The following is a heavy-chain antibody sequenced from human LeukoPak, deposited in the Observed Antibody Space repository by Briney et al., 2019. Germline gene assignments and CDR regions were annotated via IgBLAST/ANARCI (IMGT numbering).Heavy chain of an antibody. CDR3: ASARSGWSLNYYYYYMDV. CDR1: GFTFSSYA. D-gene: IGHD6-19*01. J-gene: IGHJ6*03. Sequence: GGSLRLSCSASGFTFSSYAISWVRQAPGKWLEWVSVISGSGGNTFYADSVKGRFTISRENAKNSLYMQMNSLRAEDTAVYYCASARSGWSLNYYYYYMDVWGKGTTVTVSS. V-gene: IGHV3-23*01. CDR2: ISGSGGNT.